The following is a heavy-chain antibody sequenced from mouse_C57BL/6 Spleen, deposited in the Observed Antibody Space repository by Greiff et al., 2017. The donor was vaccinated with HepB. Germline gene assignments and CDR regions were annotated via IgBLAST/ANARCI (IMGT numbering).Heavy chain of an antibody. D-gene: IGHD1-1*01. CDR1: GFTFSDYG. CDR3: ARGYYYGTPYFDV. V-gene: IGHV5-17*01. J-gene: IGHJ1*03. CDR2: ISSGSSTI. Sequence: VQLKESGGGLVKPGGSLKLSCAASGFTFSDYGMHWVRQAPEKGLEWVAYISSGSSTIYYADTVKGRFTISRDNAKNTLFLQMTSLRSEDTAMYYCARGYYYGTPYFDVWGTGTTVTVSS.